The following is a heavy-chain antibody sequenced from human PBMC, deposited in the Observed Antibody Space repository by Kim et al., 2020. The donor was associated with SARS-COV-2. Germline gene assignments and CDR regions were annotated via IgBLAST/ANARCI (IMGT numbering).Heavy chain of an antibody. V-gene: IGHV1-2*02. J-gene: IGHJ5*02. CDR1: GYTFTGYY. CDR3: ARDLGGSGWFDP. CDR2: INPNSGGT. D-gene: IGHD3-10*01. Sequence: ASVKVSCKASGYTFTGYYMHWVRQAPGQGLEWMGWINPNSGGTNYAQKFQGRVTMTRDTSISTAYMELSRLRSDDTAVYYCARDLGGSGWFDPWGQGTLVTVSS.